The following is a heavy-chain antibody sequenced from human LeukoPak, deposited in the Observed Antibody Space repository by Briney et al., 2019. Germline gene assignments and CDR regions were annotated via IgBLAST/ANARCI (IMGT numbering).Heavy chain of an antibody. J-gene: IGHJ4*02. V-gene: IGHV4-39*01. CDR3: ARRNRGARRGFDY. CDR1: GGSMFSSNYY. Sequence: PSETLSLTWTVSGGSMFSSNYYWGWIRQPPGKGLEWIGIIYYSGSTYYNPSLQSRVTISVETVKNQFSLKLMSLTAANTAVYYCARRNRGARRGFDYWGQGTLVTVSS. CDR2: IYYSGST. D-gene: IGHD6-6*01.